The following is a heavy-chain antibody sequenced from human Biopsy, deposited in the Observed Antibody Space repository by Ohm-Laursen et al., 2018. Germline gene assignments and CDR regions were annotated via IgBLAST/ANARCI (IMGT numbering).Heavy chain of an antibody. D-gene: IGHD2-15*01. V-gene: IGHV1-69*06. CDR1: GGTFSSYV. CDR3: AGGAAKGNPYDH. J-gene: IGHJ5*02. Sequence: SSVKVSCKASGGTFSSYVISWVRQAPGQGLEWMGRIIPTFDTPTYAPDFQGRVTFTADKSTGTAHLDLSRLRSEDTARYYCAGGAAKGNPYDHWGQGTLVTVSS. CDR2: IIPTFDTP.